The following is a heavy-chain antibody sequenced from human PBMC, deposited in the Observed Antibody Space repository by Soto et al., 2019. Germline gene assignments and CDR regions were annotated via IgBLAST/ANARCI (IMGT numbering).Heavy chain of an antibody. V-gene: IGHV3-11*01. J-gene: IGHJ4*02. D-gene: IGHD2-15*01. Sequence: QVQLVESGGDFVKPGGSLRLSCAASGFTFSDYYMSWIRQAPGKGLEWVSYISSGGGTIYYADSVKGRFTISRDNAKNSLYLQMDSLRAEDTAVYYCAQTGGRYCSGGSCYLDYWGQGTLVTVSS. CDR3: AQTGGRYCSGGSCYLDY. CDR1: GFTFSDYY. CDR2: ISSGGGTI.